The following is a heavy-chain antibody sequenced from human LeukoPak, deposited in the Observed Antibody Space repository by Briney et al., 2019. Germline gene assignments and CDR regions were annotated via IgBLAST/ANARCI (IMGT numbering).Heavy chain of an antibody. D-gene: IGHD2-2*01. J-gene: IGHJ4*02. Sequence: GGSLRLSCGASGFTFSSYSMNWVRQAPGKGLEWVSAISGSGGSTYYADSVKGRFTIPRDNSKNTLYLQMNSLRAEDTAVYYCAKVMGYCSSTSCYPADYWGQGTLVTVSS. CDR1: GFTFSSYS. V-gene: IGHV3-23*01. CDR2: ISGSGGST. CDR3: AKVMGYCSSTSCYPADY.